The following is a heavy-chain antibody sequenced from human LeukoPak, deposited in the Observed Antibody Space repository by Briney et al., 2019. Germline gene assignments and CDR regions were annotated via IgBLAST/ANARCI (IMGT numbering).Heavy chain of an antibody. CDR1: GFTFSTYW. V-gene: IGHV3-74*01. D-gene: IGHD2-15*01. CDR3: TRSGYCSGGNCNSYFDS. CDR2: INSDETTT. J-gene: IGHJ4*02. Sequence: GTSLRLSCAASGFTFSTYWMHWVRQAPGKGLVWVSRINSDETTTGYADSVKGRFTISRDNAKSTLYLEMNSLRAEDTAVYYCTRSGYCSGGNCNSYFDSWGQGTLVTVSS.